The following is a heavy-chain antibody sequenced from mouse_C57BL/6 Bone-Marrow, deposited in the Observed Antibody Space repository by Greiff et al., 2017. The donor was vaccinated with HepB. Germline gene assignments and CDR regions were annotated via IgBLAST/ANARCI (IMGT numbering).Heavy chain of an antibody. D-gene: IGHD1-1*01. V-gene: IGHV1-52*01. CDR2: IDPSDSDT. CDR3: ARGITTPFDY. CDR1: GYTFTSYW. J-gene: IGHJ2*01. Sequence: VQLQQPGAELVRPGSSVKLSCKASGYTFTSYWMHWVKQRPIQGLEWIGNIDPSDSDTHYNQKFKDKATLTVDKSSSTAYMQLSSLTSEDSAVYYCARGITTPFDYWGQGTTLTVSS.